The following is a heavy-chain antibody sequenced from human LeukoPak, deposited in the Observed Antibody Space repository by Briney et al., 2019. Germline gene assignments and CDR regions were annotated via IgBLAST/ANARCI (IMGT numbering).Heavy chain of an antibody. CDR2: IYPGDSDI. Sequence: GGSLKISCKGPGYSFSSYWIGWVRQMPGKGPEWMVIIYPGDSDIKYSPSFEGQVTISADKSNSTACLQWSSLKASDTAMYYCARRSSFGGYYFDYWGQGTLVTVSS. V-gene: IGHV5-51*01. J-gene: IGHJ4*02. CDR3: ARRSSFGGYYFDY. CDR1: GYSFSSYW. D-gene: IGHD3-16*01.